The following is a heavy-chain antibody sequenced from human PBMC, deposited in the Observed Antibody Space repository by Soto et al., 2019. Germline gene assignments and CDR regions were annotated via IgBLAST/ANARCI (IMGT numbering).Heavy chain of an antibody. CDR2: INPNSGGT. D-gene: IGHD2-2*01. CDR3: ARGDVVPAANNWFDP. CDR1: GYTFTGYY. J-gene: IGHJ5*02. Sequence: GASVKVSCKASGYTFTGYYMHWVRQAPGQGLEWMGWINPNSGGTNYAQKFQGWVTMTRDTSISTAYMELSRLRSDDTAVYSCARGDVVPAANNWFDPWGQGTLVTVSS. V-gene: IGHV1-2*04.